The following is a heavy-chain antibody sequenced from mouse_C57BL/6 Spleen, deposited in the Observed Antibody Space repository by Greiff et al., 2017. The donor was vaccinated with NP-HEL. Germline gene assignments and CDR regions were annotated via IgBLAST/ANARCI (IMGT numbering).Heavy chain of an antibody. V-gene: IGHV5-4*01. Sequence: EVQRVESGGGLVKPGGSLKLSCAASGFTFSSYAMSWVRQTPEKRLEWVATISDGGSYTYYPDNVKGRFTISRDNAKNNLYLQMSHLKSEDTAMYYCASNWDWYFDVWGTGTTVTVSS. D-gene: IGHD4-1*01. J-gene: IGHJ1*03. CDR2: ISDGGSYT. CDR3: ASNWDWYFDV. CDR1: GFTFSSYA.